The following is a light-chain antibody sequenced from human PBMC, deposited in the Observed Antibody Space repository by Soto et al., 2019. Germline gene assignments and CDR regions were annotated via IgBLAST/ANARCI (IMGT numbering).Light chain of an antibody. CDR1: SSDVGGYKY. CDR3: SSYTSSSTDV. J-gene: IGLJ1*01. V-gene: IGLV2-14*01. Sequence: QSALTQPASVSGSPGQSITISCTGTSSDVGGYKYVSWYQQHPRKAPKLMIYDVSNRPSVVSNRFSGSKSGNTASLTISGLQAEDEAEYYCSSYTSSSTDVFGPGTKLTVL. CDR2: DVS.